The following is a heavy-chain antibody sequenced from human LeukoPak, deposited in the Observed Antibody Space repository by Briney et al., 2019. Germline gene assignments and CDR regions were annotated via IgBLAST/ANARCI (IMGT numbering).Heavy chain of an antibody. CDR1: GGSISSSSYY. D-gene: IGHD6-13*01. CDR3: ARPMSSNLPYFDY. V-gene: IGHV4-39*01. J-gene: IGHJ4*02. CDR2: IYYSGST. Sequence: SETLSLTCTVSGGSISSSSYYWGWIRQPPGKGLEWIGSIYYSGSTYYNPSLKSRVTISVDTSKNQFSLKLSSVTAADTAVDYCARPMSSNLPYFDYWGQGTLVTVSS.